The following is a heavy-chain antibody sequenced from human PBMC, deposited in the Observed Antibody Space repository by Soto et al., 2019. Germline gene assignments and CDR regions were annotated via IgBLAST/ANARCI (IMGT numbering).Heavy chain of an antibody. Sequence: SETLSLTCTVSGGSISSYYWSWIRQPPGKGLEWIGYIYYSGSTNYNPSLKSRVTISVDTSKNQFSLKLSSVTAADTAVYYCARGRFVVVVAATVEDYWFDPWGQGTLVTVSS. J-gene: IGHJ5*02. V-gene: IGHV4-59*01. D-gene: IGHD2-15*01. CDR1: GGSISSYY. CDR2: IYYSGST. CDR3: ARGRFVVVVAATVEDYWFDP.